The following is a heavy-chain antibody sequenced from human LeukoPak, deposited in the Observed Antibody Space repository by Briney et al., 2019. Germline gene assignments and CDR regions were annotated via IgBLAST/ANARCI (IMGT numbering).Heavy chain of an antibody. CDR3: ARMYSSGWPLACLDV. CDR1: GYTFTNYA. CDR2: ISAYNGNT. D-gene: IGHD6-19*01. Sequence: GSVKVSCKASGYTFTNYAISWVRQAPGQGLEWMGWISAYNGNTNYAQKLQGRVTMTTDTSTTTAYMELRSLRSDDTAVYYCARMYSSGWPLACLDVWGQGTMVTVSS. J-gene: IGHJ3*01. V-gene: IGHV1-18*01.